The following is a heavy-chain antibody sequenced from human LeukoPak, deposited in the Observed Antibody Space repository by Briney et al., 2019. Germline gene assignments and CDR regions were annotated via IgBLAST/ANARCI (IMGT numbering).Heavy chain of an antibody. V-gene: IGHV3-9*01. CDR3: ARGGVTELYYGTDV. CDR1: GFTFDDYG. Sequence: GGSLRLSCAASGFTFDDYGMHWVRQAPGKGLEWVSGISWNSDILGYADSVKGRFSISRDNAKNSLYLQMNSLRAEDTALYYCARGGVTELYYGTDVWGQGTTVTVSS. J-gene: IGHJ6*02. CDR2: ISWNSDIL. D-gene: IGHD3-16*01.